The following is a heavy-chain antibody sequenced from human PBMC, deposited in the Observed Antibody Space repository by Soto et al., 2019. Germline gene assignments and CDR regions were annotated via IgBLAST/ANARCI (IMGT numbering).Heavy chain of an antibody. Sequence: QVQLVESGGGVVRPGRSLRLSCVASGFTFRDYGMHWVRQAPGKGLEWVAGISHHGLKEHFADSVKGRFTISRDNSKKTVYLQLNSLRGDDTAVYYCAKDWVSGSNKYYFEYWGQGTLVTVSS. J-gene: IGHJ4*02. CDR3: AKDWVSGSNKYYFEY. D-gene: IGHD1-26*01. CDR2: ISHHGLKE. CDR1: GFTFRDYG. V-gene: IGHV3-30*18.